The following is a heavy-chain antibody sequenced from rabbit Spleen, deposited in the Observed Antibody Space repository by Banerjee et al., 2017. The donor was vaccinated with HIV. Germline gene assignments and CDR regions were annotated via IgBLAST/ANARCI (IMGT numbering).Heavy chain of an antibody. CDR3: ARDLVGVIGWNFYL. J-gene: IGHJ6*01. CDR2: INAATGKP. CDR1: GFSFGDRDV. Sequence: QSLEESGGDLVKPGASLTLTCKASGFSFGDRDVMCWVRQAPGKGLEWIACINAATGKPVYATWAKGRFTISRTSSTTVTLRMTSLTAADRAAYFCARDLVGVIGWNFYLWGPGTLVTV. V-gene: IGHV1S40*01. D-gene: IGHD1-1*01.